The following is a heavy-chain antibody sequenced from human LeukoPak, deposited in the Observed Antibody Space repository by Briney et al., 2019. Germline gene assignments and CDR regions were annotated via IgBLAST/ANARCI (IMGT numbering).Heavy chain of an antibody. D-gene: IGHD3/OR15-3a*01. CDR2: TSGSI. J-gene: IGHJ6*03. Sequence: SETLSLTCAVSGASISSHYWSWIRQPPGKGLEWIGYTSGSISDNPSLKSRVAVSVDPSQNQVSLSLTAVTAADTAVYYCARVLAIFGLDTTDFYMDVWGKGTTVTVSS. V-gene: IGHV4-59*11. CDR1: GASISSHY. CDR3: ARVLAIFGLDTTDFYMDV.